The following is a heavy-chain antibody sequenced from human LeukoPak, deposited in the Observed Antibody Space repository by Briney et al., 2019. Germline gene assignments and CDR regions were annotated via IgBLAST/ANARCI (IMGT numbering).Heavy chain of an antibody. J-gene: IGHJ4*02. CDR2: MNPNSGNT. D-gene: IGHD5-18*01. CDR1: GYTLSSYD. CDR3: ARGDSTAMAIDY. Sequence: ASVKVSCKASGYTLSSYDMNWVRQATGQGLEWMGWMNPNSGNTGYAQKFQGRVTMPRNTSIRTAYMELSSLRSEDTAVYYCARGDSTAMAIDYWGQGTPVTVSS. V-gene: IGHV1-8*01.